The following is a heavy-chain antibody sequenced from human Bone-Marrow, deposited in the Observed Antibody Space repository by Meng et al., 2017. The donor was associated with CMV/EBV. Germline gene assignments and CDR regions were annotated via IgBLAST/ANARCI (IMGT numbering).Heavy chain of an antibody. V-gene: IGHV4-59*01. CDR1: GGSISSYY. J-gene: IGHJ4*02. CDR3: ARHYNGWTYYLDH. D-gene: IGHD5-24*01. CDR2: IYYSGST. Sequence: GSLRLSCIVSGGSISSYYWSWIRQPPGKGLEWIAYIYYSGSTNYNPSLKSRVTISVDTSKTQFSLKLSSVTAADPAGFYCARHYNGWTYYLDHWGQGTLVTVSS.